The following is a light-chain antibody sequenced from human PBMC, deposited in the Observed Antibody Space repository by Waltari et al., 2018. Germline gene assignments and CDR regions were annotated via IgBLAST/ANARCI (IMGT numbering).Light chain of an antibody. CDR2: AAS. CDR1: QDISTY. J-gene: IGKJ1*01. V-gene: IGKV1-17*01. Sequence: DIQMTQSPSSLSASAGDRVTITCRASQDISTYLNWYQQKPGKAPKRLIYAASSLESGVPSRFSGSGSGTDCTLTISSLQPEDFATYYCLQYNSNPRTFGQGTKVEIK. CDR3: LQYNSNPRT.